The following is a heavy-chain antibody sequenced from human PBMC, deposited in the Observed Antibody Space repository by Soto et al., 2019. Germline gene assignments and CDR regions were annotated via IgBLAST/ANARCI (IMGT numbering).Heavy chain of an antibody. CDR2: ISNDGSNK. V-gene: IGHV3-30-3*01. Sequence: QVQLVESGGGVVQPGRSLRLSCAASGFIFSSYSMHWVRQAPGKGLEWVAIISNDGSNKYYVDSVKGRFTISRHNSNNTLSLQMNSLRAEDTAVYYCARDQFLDAFDIWGQGTMVTVSS. J-gene: IGHJ3*02. D-gene: IGHD2-21*01. CDR1: GFIFSSYS. CDR3: ARDQFLDAFDI.